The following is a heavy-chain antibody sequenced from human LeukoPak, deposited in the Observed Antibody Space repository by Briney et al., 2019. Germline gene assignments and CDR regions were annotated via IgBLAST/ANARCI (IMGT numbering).Heavy chain of an antibody. CDR1: GFTFSSYS. CDR2: ISSSSSYI. V-gene: IGHV3-21*01. CDR3: ARDGETSDAFDI. J-gene: IGHJ3*02. Sequence: GGSLRLSCAASGFTFSSYSMNRVRQAPGKGLEWVSSISSSSSYIYYADSVKGRFTISRDNAKNSLYLQMNSLRAEDTAVYYCARDGETSDAFDIWGQGTMVTISS. D-gene: IGHD3-10*01.